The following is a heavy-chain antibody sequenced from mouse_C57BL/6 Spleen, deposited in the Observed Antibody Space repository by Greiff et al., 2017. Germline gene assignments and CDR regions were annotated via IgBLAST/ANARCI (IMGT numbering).Heavy chain of an antibody. CDR3: TRGGGSSPFDY. CDR2: IDPETGGT. Sequence: QVQLQQSGAELVRPGASVTLSCKASGYTFTDYEMHWVKQTPVHGLEWIGAIDPETGGTAYNQKFKGKAILTADKSSSTAYMELRSLTSEDSADCYCTRGGGSSPFDYWGQGTTLTVSS. CDR1: GYTFTDYE. V-gene: IGHV1-15*01. D-gene: IGHD1-1*01. J-gene: IGHJ2*01.